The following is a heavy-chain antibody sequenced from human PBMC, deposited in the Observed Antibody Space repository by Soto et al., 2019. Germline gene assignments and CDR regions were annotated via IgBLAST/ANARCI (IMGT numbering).Heavy chain of an antibody. CDR1: GYTFTSYG. Sequence: ASVKVSCKASGYTFTSYGISWVRQAPGQGLEWMGWISAYNGNTNYAQKLQGRVTMTTDTSTSTAYMELRSLRSDDTAVYYCAIDYDSSGYYILPTDWGQGTLVTVSS. CDR2: ISAYNGNT. CDR3: AIDYDSSGYYILPTD. J-gene: IGHJ4*02. D-gene: IGHD3-22*01. V-gene: IGHV1-18*01.